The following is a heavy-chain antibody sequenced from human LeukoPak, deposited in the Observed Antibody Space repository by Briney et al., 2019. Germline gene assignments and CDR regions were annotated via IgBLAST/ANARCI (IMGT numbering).Heavy chain of an antibody. CDR1: GFTFNSFA. Sequence: GGSLRLSCAASGFTFNSFAMTWVRQAPGKGLEWVSSISGTGGSTYYADSVNGRFTISRDNSKNTLYLQMNSLSAEDTALYYCAKHRYDSSGYYFDSWGQGTLVTVSS. CDR3: AKHRYDSSGYYFDS. V-gene: IGHV3-23*01. D-gene: IGHD3-22*01. CDR2: ISGTGGST. J-gene: IGHJ4*02.